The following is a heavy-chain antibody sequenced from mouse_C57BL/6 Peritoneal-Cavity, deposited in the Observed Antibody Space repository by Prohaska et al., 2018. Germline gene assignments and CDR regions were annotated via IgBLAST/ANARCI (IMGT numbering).Heavy chain of an antibody. V-gene: IGHV6-3*01. CDR2: IRLKSDNYAT. J-gene: IGHJ2*01. Sequence: EVKLEESGGGLVQPGGSMKLSCVASGFTFSNYWMNWVRQSPEKGLEWVAQIRLKSDNYATQYAEAVKGRFTVSRDDYKSSVYLQMNNLRAEDTGIYYCTDPPPGYWGQGTTLTVSS. CDR1: GFTFSNYW. CDR3: TDPPPGY.